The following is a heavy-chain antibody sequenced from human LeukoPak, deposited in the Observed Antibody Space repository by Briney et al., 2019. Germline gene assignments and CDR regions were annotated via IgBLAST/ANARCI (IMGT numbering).Heavy chain of an antibody. Sequence: ASVKVSCKASEYTFSGYYMHWLRQAPGQGLEWMGWINPNGGDTNYAQKFRGRVTMTRDTSISTAYMEMSRLRSDDTAVYYCARDTAMASFDYWGQGTLVTVSS. J-gene: IGHJ4*02. D-gene: IGHD5-18*01. CDR3: ARDTAMASFDY. CDR2: INPNGGDT. CDR1: EYTFSGYY. V-gene: IGHV1-2*02.